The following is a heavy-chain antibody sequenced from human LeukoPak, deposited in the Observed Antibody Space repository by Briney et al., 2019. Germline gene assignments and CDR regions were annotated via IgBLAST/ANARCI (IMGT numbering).Heavy chain of an antibody. CDR3: ARDTAYDFWSY. D-gene: IGHD3-3*01. Sequence: SGTLSLTCTVSGGSISSGSYYWSWIRQPAGKGLEWIGRIYTSGSTNYNPSLKSRVTISVDTSKNQFSLKLSSVTAADTAVYYCARDTAYDFWSYWGQGTLVTVSS. CDR2: IYTSGST. J-gene: IGHJ4*02. V-gene: IGHV4-61*02. CDR1: GGSISSGSYY.